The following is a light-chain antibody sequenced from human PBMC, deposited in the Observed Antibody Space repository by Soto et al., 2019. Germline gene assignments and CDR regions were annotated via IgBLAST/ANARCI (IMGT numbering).Light chain of an antibody. J-gene: IGKJ1*01. CDR3: QQRSQWPWT. V-gene: IGKV3-11*01. CDR2: DAS. Sequence: EIVLTQSPGTLSLSPGERVTLSCRASHSVPTNYLAWYQQKPGQSPRLLIYDASNRATGIAARFSGGGSGTDFTLTISSPEPEDFAVYYCQQRSQWPWTFGQGTKVDIK. CDR1: HSVPTNY.